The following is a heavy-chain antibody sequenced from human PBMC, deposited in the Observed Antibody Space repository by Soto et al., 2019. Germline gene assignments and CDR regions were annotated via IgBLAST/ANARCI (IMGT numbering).Heavy chain of an antibody. Sequence: QVQLVQSGDEVKKPGASVKVSCKASGYIFVNYGIAWVRQAPGQGLEWMGWISPYTGNTHSATKVQGRLTMTTDTSTSTAYMDLGSLTSAETAVYYCVMVDNYVTPTPQDAWAQGTTVTVSS. CDR3: VMVDNYVTPTPQDA. CDR2: ISPYTGNT. J-gene: IGHJ6*02. D-gene: IGHD3-16*01. V-gene: IGHV1-18*01. CDR1: GYIFVNYG.